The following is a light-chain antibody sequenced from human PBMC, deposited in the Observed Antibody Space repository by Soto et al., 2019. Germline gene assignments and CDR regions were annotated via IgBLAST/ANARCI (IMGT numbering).Light chain of an antibody. CDR2: WAS. Sequence: DIVMTQSPDSLTVSLGERATINCMSSQTVLYSSNNKNYLAWYQQKPGQPPKLLIHWASTRESGVPDRFSGSGSGTDFTLTISTLQAEDVAVYYCQQYYATPFTFGPGTKVYIK. V-gene: IGKV4-1*01. CDR3: QQYYATPFT. CDR1: QTVLYSSNNKNY. J-gene: IGKJ3*01.